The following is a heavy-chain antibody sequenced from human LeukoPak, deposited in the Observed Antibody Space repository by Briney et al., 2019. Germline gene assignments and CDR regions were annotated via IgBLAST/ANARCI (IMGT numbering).Heavy chain of an antibody. CDR1: GFTFSSYA. CDR3: ARELSVFYDFWSGLLTDYYYYMDV. CDR2: IKQDGSEK. J-gene: IGHJ6*03. V-gene: IGHV3-7*01. D-gene: IGHD3-3*01. Sequence: GGSLRLSCAASGFTFSSYAMSWVRQAPGKGLEWVANIKQDGSEKYYVDSVKGRFTISRDNAKNSLYLQMNSLRAEDTAVYYCARELSVFYDFWSGLLTDYYYYMDVWGKGTTVTVSS.